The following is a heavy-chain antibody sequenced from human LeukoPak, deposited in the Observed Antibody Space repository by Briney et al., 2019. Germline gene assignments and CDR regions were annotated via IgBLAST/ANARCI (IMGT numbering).Heavy chain of an antibody. CDR1: GGSISSYY. CDR3: ARQGYSSSSPVDY. CDR2: IYYSGST. J-gene: IGHJ4*02. D-gene: IGHD6-6*01. V-gene: IGHV4-59*08. Sequence: KPSETLSLTCTVSGGSISSYYWSWIRQPPGKGLEWIGYIYYSGSTNYNPSLKSRVTISVDTSKNQFSLKLSSVTAADTAVYYCARQGYSSSSPVDYWGQGTLVTVSS.